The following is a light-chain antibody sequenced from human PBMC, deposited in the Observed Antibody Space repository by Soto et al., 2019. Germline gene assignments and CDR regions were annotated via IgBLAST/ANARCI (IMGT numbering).Light chain of an antibody. CDR1: QTISSW. Sequence: DIQMTQSPSTLSGSVGDRVTITCRASQTISSWLAWYQQKPGKAPKLLIYKASTLKSGVPSRFSGSGSGTEFTLTISSLQPDDVATYYCQQYNSYSGTFGQGTKVDIK. CDR2: KAS. CDR3: QQYNSYSGT. J-gene: IGKJ1*01. V-gene: IGKV1-5*03.